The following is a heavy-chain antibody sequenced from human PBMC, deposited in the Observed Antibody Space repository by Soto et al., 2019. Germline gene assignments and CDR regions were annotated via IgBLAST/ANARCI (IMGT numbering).Heavy chain of an antibody. CDR1: GFSLNTYV. CDR2: VNAASGNT. CDR3: ARRPLLESHFDY. J-gene: IGHJ4*02. V-gene: IGHV1-3*01. Sequence: QVHLVQSGAEARKPGASVNVSCMASGFSLNTYVVHWVRQAPGQGLEWMGWVNAASGNTQTSQKFQGRLTLTRDTSANTAYMELSSLRTEDTAVYFCARRPLLESHFDYWGQETLVAVSS.